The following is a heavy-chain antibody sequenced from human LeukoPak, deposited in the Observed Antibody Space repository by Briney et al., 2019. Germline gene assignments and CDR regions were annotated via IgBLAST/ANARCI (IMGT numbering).Heavy chain of an antibody. Sequence: PGRSLRLSCAASGFTLSSYWMDWVRQAPGKGLVWVSRINSDGSSTSYADSVRGRFTISRDNAKNTLYLQMNSLRAEDTAVYYCARLGSSVVGIPFDYWGQGTLVTVSS. CDR2: INSDGSST. J-gene: IGHJ4*02. CDR3: ARLGSSVVGIPFDY. CDR1: GFTLSSYW. D-gene: IGHD3-22*01. V-gene: IGHV3-74*01.